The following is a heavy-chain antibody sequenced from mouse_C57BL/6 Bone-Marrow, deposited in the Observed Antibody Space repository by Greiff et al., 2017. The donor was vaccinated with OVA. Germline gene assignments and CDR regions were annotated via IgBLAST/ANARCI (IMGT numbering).Heavy chain of an antibody. CDR2: IDPETGGT. J-gene: IGHJ2*01. Sequence: QVQLQQSGAELVRPGASVTLSCKASGYTFTDYEMHWVKQTPVHGLEWIGAIDPETGGTAYNQKFKGKAILTADKSSSTAYMQLSSLTSEDSAVDYCARGRVYCEYERRGDYWGQGTTLTVSS. V-gene: IGHV1-15*01. D-gene: IGHD2-4*01. CDR1: GYTFTDYE. CDR3: ARGRVYCEYERRGDY.